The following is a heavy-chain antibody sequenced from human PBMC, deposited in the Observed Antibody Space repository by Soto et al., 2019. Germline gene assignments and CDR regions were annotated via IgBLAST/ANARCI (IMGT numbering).Heavy chain of an antibody. CDR1: GYTFTSYA. CDR2: INAGNGNT. CDR3: ARVVEVPAAIYFDY. Sequence: GAPVKVSCKASGYTFTSYAMHWVRQAPGQRLEWMGWINAGNGNTKYSQKFQGRVTITRDTSASTAYMELSSLRSEDTAVYYCARVVEVPAAIYFDYWGQGTLVTVSS. D-gene: IGHD2-2*02. V-gene: IGHV1-3*01. J-gene: IGHJ4*02.